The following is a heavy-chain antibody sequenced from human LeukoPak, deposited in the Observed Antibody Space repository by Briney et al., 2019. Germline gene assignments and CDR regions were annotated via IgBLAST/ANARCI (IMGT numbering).Heavy chain of an antibody. D-gene: IGHD4-17*01. J-gene: IGHJ4*02. CDR3: TRGSYGDYEY. Sequence: GGSLRLSCTASGFTFSSHWMHWVRQAPGKGLVWVSRINFDGSSTNYADSVKGRFTISRDNAKDTLYLQMNSLRAEDTAVYYYTRGSYGDYEYWGQGTLVTVSS. CDR2: INFDGSST. V-gene: IGHV3-74*01. CDR1: GFTFSSHW.